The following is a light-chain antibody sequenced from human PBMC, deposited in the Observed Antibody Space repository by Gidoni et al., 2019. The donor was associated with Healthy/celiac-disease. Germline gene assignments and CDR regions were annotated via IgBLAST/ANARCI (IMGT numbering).Light chain of an antibody. CDR3: QQYDTLLGEFT. CDR2: DAS. J-gene: IGKJ3*01. CDR1: QDISNY. V-gene: IGKV1-33*01. Sequence: DIQRTQYTSSLSASVGDRVTITCQASQDISNYLNWYQQKPGKAPKLLIYDASNLETGVPSRFSGSGSGTDFTFTISSLQPEDIATYYCQQYDTLLGEFTFGPGTKVDIK.